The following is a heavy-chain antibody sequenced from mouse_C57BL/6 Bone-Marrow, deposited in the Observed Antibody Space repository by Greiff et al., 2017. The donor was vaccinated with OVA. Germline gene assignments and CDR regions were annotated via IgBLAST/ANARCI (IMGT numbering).Heavy chain of an antibody. Sequence: QVQLQQPGAELVKPGASVKMSCKASGYTFTSYWITWVKQRPGQGLEWIGDIYPGSGSTNYNEKFKSKATLTVDTSSSTAYMQLSSLTSEDSAVYYGARGGVTTVVACFDYWGQGTTLTVSS. CDR2: IYPGSGST. CDR3: ARGGVTTVVACFDY. CDR1: GYTFTSYW. V-gene: IGHV1-55*01. D-gene: IGHD1-1*01. J-gene: IGHJ2*01.